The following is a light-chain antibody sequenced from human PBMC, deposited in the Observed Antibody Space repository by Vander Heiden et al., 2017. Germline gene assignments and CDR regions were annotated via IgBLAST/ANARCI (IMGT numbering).Light chain of an antibody. V-gene: IGKV1-5*03. CDR1: QSISIW. CDR3: QHDTNFPYT. J-gene: IGKJ2*01. Sequence: DIQMTQSPSTLSASAGDRVTITCRASQSISIWLAWYQQKPGQAPNLLIYKASNLETGVPSRFSGSGSGTDFTLTISSLQPEDVATYYCQHDTNFPYTFGSETKKEIK. CDR2: KAS.